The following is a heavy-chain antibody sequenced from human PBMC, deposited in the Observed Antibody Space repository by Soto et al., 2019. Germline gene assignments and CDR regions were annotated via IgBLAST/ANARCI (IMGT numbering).Heavy chain of an antibody. CDR2: INPSGGQT. Sequence: QAQLVQSGPEVKKPGASVTVSCKASGHTFSNSYIHWVRQAPGPGLEWMGLINPSGGQTSSAQKCQGRVNMTRDTSTSRVYRELDSRRSEDTAVYYCATGTPFDYWGQGTLVTVSS. CDR3: ATGTPFDY. CDR1: GHTFSNSY. J-gene: IGHJ4*02. V-gene: IGHV1-46*03. D-gene: IGHD1-7*01.